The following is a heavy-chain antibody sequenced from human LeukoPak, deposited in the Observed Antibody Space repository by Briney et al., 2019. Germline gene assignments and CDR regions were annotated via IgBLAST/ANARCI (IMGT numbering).Heavy chain of an antibody. V-gene: IGHV3-23*01. CDR3: AKRVATVTNGRYFDY. CDR1: GFTFSSYV. CDR2: IGASGGST. Sequence: GGSLRLSCAASGFTFSSYVFAWVRQAPGEGLEWVSGIGASGGSTLYADSVKGRFTISRDNSKNTLYLQMSSLRAEDTAVYYCAKRVATVTNGRYFDYWGQGTLVTVSS. D-gene: IGHD4-17*01. J-gene: IGHJ4*02.